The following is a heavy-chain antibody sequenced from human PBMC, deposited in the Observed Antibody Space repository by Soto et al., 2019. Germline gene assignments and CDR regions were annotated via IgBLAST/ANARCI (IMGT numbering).Heavy chain of an antibody. J-gene: IGHJ4*02. CDR3: ATWSIAAAGHHPSFDY. CDR1: GFTFSSYG. V-gene: IGHV3-33*01. D-gene: IGHD6-13*01. Sequence: PGGSLRLSCAASGFTFSSYGMHWVRQAPGKGLEWVAVIWYDGSNKYYADSVKGRFTISRDNSKNTLYLQMSSLRAEDTAVYYCATWSIAAAGHHPSFDYWGQGTLVTVSS. CDR2: IWYDGSNK.